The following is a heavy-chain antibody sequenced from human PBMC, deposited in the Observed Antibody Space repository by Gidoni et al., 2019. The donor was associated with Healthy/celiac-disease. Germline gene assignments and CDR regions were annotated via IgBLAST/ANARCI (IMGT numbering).Heavy chain of an antibody. Sequence: EVQLVESGGGLVQPGRSLRLSCTASGFTFGAYSMSWFRQAPGKGLEWVGFIRSKAYGGTTEYAASVKGRFTISRDDSKSIAYLQMNSLKTEDTAVYYCTRVGSVTYYYDSSGHWGQGTLVTVSS. D-gene: IGHD3-22*01. J-gene: IGHJ4*02. CDR2: IRSKAYGGTT. CDR3: TRVGSVTYYYDSSGH. V-gene: IGHV3-49*03. CDR1: GFTFGAYS.